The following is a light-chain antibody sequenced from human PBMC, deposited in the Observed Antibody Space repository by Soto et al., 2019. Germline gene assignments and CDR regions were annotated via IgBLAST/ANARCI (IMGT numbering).Light chain of an antibody. CDR1: SSNIGSNT. CDR3: AAWDDSLNGWV. CDR2: SNN. Sequence: QSALTQPPSASGTPGQRVTISCSGSSSNIGSNTVNWYRQLPGTAPKLLIYSNNQRPSGVPDRFSGSKSGTSASLAISGLQSEDEADYYCAAWDDSLNGWVFGGGTKVTVL. J-gene: IGLJ3*02. V-gene: IGLV1-44*01.